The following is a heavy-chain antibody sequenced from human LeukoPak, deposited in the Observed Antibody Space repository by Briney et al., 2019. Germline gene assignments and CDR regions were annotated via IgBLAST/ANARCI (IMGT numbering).Heavy chain of an antibody. J-gene: IGHJ6*02. Sequence: ASVKVSCKASGYTFTSYGISWVRQAPGQGLEWMGWISAYNGNTNYAQKLQGRVTMTTDTSTSTAYMELRSLRSDDTAVYYCARDLYWSDGDYYYGMDVWGQGTTITVSS. CDR1: GYTFTSYG. CDR2: ISAYNGNT. CDR3: ARDLYWSDGDYYYGMDV. D-gene: IGHD3-3*01. V-gene: IGHV1-18*01.